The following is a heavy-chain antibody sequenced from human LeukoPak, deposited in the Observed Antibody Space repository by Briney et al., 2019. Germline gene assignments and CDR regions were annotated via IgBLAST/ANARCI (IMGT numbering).Heavy chain of an antibody. Sequence: GGSLRLSCAASGFTFSSYGMHWVRQAPGKGLEWVAFIRYDGSNKYYADSVKGRFTISRDNSKNTLYLQMNSLRAEDTAVYYCAKGPANGDYDFVWFDPWGQGTLVTVSS. CDR2: IRYDGSNK. D-gene: IGHD4-17*01. CDR1: GFTFSSYG. CDR3: AKGPANGDYDFVWFDP. V-gene: IGHV3-30*02. J-gene: IGHJ5*02.